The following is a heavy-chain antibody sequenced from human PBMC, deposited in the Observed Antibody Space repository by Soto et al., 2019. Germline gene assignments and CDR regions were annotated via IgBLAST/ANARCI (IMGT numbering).Heavy chain of an antibody. J-gene: IGHJ4*02. D-gene: IGHD2-2*01. CDR1: GYTFTRYG. CDR2: SSGDNGNT. Sequence: QVQLLQSGAEVKKPGASVRVSCKTSGYTFTRYGVSWVRQAPGHGLKWMGWSSGDNGNTKEAHKFEGRVILTTGTAANTAHMELRSRTSNDTAVDYCARGAACSTPRGVESWGQGTLVTVSS. V-gene: IGHV1-18*01. CDR3: ARGAACSTPRGVES.